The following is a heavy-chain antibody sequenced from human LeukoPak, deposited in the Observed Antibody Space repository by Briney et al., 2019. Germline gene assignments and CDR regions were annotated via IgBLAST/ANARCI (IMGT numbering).Heavy chain of an antibody. CDR1: GFTFSSYA. CDR3: AKARIPSGNGYYSD. J-gene: IGHJ4*02. V-gene: IGHV3-23*01. CDR2: ISGSGDNT. Sequence: GGSLRLSCAASGFTFSSYATSWVRQAPGKGLEWVSDISGSGDNTYYADSVKGRLTISRDNSKNTLYLQMNSLRAEDTAVYYCAKARIPSGNGYYSDWGQGTLVTVSS. D-gene: IGHD3-22*01.